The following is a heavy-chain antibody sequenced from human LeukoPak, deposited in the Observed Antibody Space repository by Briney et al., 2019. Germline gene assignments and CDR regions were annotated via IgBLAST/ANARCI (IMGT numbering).Heavy chain of an antibody. V-gene: IGHV3-21*01. CDR2: ISSSSSYI. Sequence: GGSLRLSCAASGFTFSSYSMNWVRQAPGKGLEWVSSISSSSSYIYYADSVKGRFTISRDNSKNALYLQMNSLRAEDTAVYYCAKEAAFDIWGQGTMVTVSS. CDR1: GFTFSSYS. J-gene: IGHJ3*02. CDR3: AKEAAFDI.